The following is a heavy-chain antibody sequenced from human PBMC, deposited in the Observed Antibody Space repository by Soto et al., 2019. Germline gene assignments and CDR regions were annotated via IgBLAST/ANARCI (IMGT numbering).Heavy chain of an antibody. J-gene: IGHJ6*03. CDR1: GFTFSSYA. CDR3: ARGGEPGSGSYRHYYYYMDV. Sequence: GGSLRLSCAASGFTFSSYAMHWVRQAPGKGLEWVAVISYDGSNKYYADSVKGRFTISRDNSKNTLYLQMNSLRAEDTAGYYCARGGEPGSGSYRHYYYYMDVWGKGTTVTVSS. V-gene: IGHV3-30-3*01. CDR2: ISYDGSNK. D-gene: IGHD3-10*01.